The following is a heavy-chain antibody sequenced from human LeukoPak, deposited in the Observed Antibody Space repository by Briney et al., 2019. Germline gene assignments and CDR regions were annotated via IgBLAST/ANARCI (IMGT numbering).Heavy chain of an antibody. CDR1: GYSFTTYW. CDR2: IYPGDSDT. V-gene: IGHV5-51*01. D-gene: IGHD3-10*01. J-gene: IGHJ4*02. CDR3: ARLGTYWSNYYFEY. Sequence: GASLKISCQGSGYSFTTYWIGWVRQMPGKGLECMGIIYPGDSDTRYSPSFQGQVTISADKSINTAYLQWSSLKASDTAMYYCARLGTYWSNYYFEYWGQGTLVTVSS.